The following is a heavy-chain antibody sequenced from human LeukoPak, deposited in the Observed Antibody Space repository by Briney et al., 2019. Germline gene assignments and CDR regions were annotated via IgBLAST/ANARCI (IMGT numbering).Heavy chain of an antibody. Sequence: SETLSLTCAVSGGSISSSNWWSWVRQPPGKGLERIGEIYHSGSTNYNPSLKSRVTISVDKSKNQFSLKLSSVTAADTAVYYCARGRVAVANAFDIWGQGTMVTVSS. V-gene: IGHV4-4*02. J-gene: IGHJ3*02. D-gene: IGHD6-19*01. CDR1: GGSISSSNW. CDR3: ARGRVAVANAFDI. CDR2: IYHSGST.